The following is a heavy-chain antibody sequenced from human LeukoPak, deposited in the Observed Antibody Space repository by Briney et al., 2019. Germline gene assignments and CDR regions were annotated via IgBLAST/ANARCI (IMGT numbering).Heavy chain of an antibody. CDR1: GGSFSSGSFY. Sequence: PSETLSLTCTVSGGSFSSGSFYWSWIRQPAGKGLEWIGRIYTSGSTNYNPSLKSRVAISIDTSKDQVSLKLNSVTAADTAVYYCAATPAVAGQTSFDYWGQGALVTVSS. CDR2: IYTSGST. V-gene: IGHV4-61*02. CDR3: AATPAVAGQTSFDY. J-gene: IGHJ4*02. D-gene: IGHD6-19*01.